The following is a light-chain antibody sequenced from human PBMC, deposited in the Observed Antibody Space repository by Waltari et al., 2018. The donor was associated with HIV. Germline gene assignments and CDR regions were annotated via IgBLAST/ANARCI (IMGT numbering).Light chain of an antibody. CDR3: QQYDRHQS. J-gene: IGKJ2*03. V-gene: IGKV1-5*03. CDR1: ESINTW. CDR2: QAS. Sequence: DIQMTQSPSTLSAYVGDRVTITCRASESINTWLALYQQKPGKAPKLLSYQASTLESGGPSRFSGRGSGTEFTLTSSTLQPDDFASYYCQQYDRHQSVGQGTKVEMK.